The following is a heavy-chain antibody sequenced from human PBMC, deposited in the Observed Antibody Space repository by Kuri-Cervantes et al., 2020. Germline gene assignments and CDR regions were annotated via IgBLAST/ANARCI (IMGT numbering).Heavy chain of an antibody. J-gene: IGHJ4*02. D-gene: IGHD5-18*01. CDR3: ARARIQLWLRYFDY. Sequence: SETLSLTCTVSGGSISSSSYYWGWIRQPPGKGLEWIGSIYYSGSTYYNPSLKSRVTISVDTSKNQFSLKLSSVTAADTAVYYCARARIQLWLRYFDYWGQGTLVTGSS. V-gene: IGHV4-39*07. CDR2: IYYSGST. CDR1: GGSISSSSYY.